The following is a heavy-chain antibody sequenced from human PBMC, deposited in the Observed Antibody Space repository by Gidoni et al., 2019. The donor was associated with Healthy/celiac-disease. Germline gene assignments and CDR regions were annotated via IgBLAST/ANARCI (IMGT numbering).Heavy chain of an antibody. CDR2: MSWNSGSI. V-gene: IGHV3-9*01. CDR3: ARLELRFLESEMGYMDV. Sequence: EVQLVESGGGLVQTGRSLRLSCAASGFTFDDCAMHWVRQAPGKGLEWVSCMSWNSGSIGYADAVKGRFTISRDNAKNSLYLQMNSLRAEDTALYYCARLELRFLESEMGYMDVWGKGTTVTVSS. D-gene: IGHD3-3*01. CDR1: GFTFDDCA. J-gene: IGHJ6*03.